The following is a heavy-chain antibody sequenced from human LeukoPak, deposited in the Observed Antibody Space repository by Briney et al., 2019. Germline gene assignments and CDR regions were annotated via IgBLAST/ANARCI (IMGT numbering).Heavy chain of an antibody. J-gene: IGHJ4*02. V-gene: IGHV1-2*02. CDR1: AYIFTDYC. Sequence: ASVKVSCKASAYIFTDYCMHWVRQAPGQGLEWMGRINPNNGDTNYAQKFQGRVTMTRDTSISTAYMELSRLRSDDTAVYYCARERDYGGNLYAFDYWGQGTLVTVSS. CDR3: ARERDYGGNLYAFDY. CDR2: INPNNGDT. D-gene: IGHD4-23*01.